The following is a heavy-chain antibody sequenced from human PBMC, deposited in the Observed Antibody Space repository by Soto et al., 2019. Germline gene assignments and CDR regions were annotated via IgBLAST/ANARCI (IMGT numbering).Heavy chain of an antibody. Sequence: QITLNESGPTVVRPTETLTLTCRFSGFSLTTSGVGVGWIRQSPGKAPEWLALIYWDDDKRYSASLKSRLTITKDTSTNQVVLTVSDLDPTATATYYCAHRVLRTVFGLVTTTAIYFDFWGQGTPVAVSS. CDR2: IYWDDDK. V-gene: IGHV2-5*02. CDR1: GFSLTTSGVG. J-gene: IGHJ4*02. CDR3: AHRVLRTVFGLVTTTAIYFDF. D-gene: IGHD3-3*01.